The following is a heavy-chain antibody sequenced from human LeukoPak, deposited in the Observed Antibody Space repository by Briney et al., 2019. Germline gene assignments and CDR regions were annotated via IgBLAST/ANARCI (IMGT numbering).Heavy chain of an antibody. Sequence: SETLSLTCTVSGGSIRSSNYFWGWIRQPPGKGLEWIGSIYDSGLTYYNPSLESRVTISVDTSKNQFSLRMTSVTAADTSVYYCVRHQNYMGALDPWGQGTLVTVSS. D-gene: IGHD1-26*01. CDR1: GGSIRSSNYF. CDR3: VRHQNYMGALDP. CDR2: IYDSGLT. V-gene: IGHV4-39*01. J-gene: IGHJ5*02.